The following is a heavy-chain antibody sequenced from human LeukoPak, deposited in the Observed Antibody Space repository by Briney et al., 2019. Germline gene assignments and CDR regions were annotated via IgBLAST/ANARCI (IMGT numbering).Heavy chain of an antibody. D-gene: IGHD4/OR15-4a*01. CDR1: GFTFSSYA. V-gene: IGHV3-23*01. Sequence: GGSLRLSCAASGFTFSSYAMNWVRQAPGKGLEWVSGISGSGDSTYYADSVKGRFTISRDNSKNTLYLQMNSLRAEDTAVYYCARRAGAYSHPYDYWGQGTLVTVSS. J-gene: IGHJ4*02. CDR3: ARRAGAYSHPYDY. CDR2: ISGSGDST.